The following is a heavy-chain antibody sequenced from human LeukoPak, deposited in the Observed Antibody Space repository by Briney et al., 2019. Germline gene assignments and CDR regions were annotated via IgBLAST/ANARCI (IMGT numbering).Heavy chain of an antibody. CDR2: INHSGST. CDR1: GGSISSSSYY. Sequence: SETLSLTCTVSGGSISSSSYYWGWIRQPPGKGLEWIGEINHSGSTNYNPSLKSRVTISVDTSKNQFSLNLNSVTAADTAVYYCARSVAGNDYWGQGTLVTVSS. J-gene: IGHJ4*02. CDR3: ARSVAGNDY. D-gene: IGHD6-19*01. V-gene: IGHV4-39*07.